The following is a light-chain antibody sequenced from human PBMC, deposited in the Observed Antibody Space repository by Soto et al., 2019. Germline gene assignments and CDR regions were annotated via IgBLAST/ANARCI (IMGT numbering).Light chain of an antibody. J-gene: IGKJ1*01. CDR3: MQALQTQWP. CDR1: QSLLHSNGYNY. CDR2: LGS. Sequence: DIVMTQSPLSLPVTPGEPASISCRSSQSLLHSNGYNYLDWYLQKPGQSPQLLIYLGSNRASGVPDRFSGSGSGTDFTLKISRVEAEDDGVYYCMQALQTQWPFAQGTKVDIK. V-gene: IGKV2-28*01.